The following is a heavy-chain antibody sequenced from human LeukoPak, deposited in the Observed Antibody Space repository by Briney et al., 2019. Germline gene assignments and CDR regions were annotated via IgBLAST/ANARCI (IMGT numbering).Heavy chain of an antibody. V-gene: IGHV3-30*04. J-gene: IGHJ6*02. CDR3: ARVGDDFWSSPTDYGMDV. Sequence: GRSLRLSCAASGFTFSSYAMHWVRQAPGKGLEWVAVISYDGSNKYYADSVKGRFTISRDNSKNTLYLQMNSLRAEDTAVYYCARVGDDFWSSPTDYGMDVWGQGTTVTVSS. CDR1: GFTFSSYA. D-gene: IGHD3-3*01. CDR2: ISYDGSNK.